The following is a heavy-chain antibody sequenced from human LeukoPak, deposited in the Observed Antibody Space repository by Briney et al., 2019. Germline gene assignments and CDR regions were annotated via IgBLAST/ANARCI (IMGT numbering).Heavy chain of an antibody. D-gene: IGHD1-26*01. V-gene: IGHV4-39*01. Sequence: PSETLSLTCAVSGGSISGSTYYWGWIRQPPGKGLEWIGSIYYSGATYYNPSLKSRVTVSVDTSKNQLCMKLRSVTAADTAVYYCASRTYRVWGQGTLVTVSS. CDR2: IYYSGAT. CDR3: ASRTYRV. CDR1: GGSISGSTYY. J-gene: IGHJ4*02.